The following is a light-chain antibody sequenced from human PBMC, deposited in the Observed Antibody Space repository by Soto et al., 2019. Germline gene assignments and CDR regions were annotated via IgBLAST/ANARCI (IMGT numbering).Light chain of an antibody. Sequence: EIVLTQSPATLSLSPGERATLSCRASPSVSGYLAWYQQKPGQAPRLLIYGVSNRAPGIPARFSGSGSGTDFTLTISSLEPEDFAVYYCQQRSVWPPVIFDPGTKVDIK. J-gene: IGKJ3*01. CDR1: PSVSGY. CDR3: QQRSVWPPVI. V-gene: IGKV3-11*01. CDR2: GVS.